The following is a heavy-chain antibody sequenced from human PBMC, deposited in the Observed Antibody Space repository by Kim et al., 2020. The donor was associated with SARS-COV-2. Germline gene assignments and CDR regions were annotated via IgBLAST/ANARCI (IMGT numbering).Heavy chain of an antibody. J-gene: IGHJ4*02. D-gene: IGHD2-15*01. CDR3: AKGTFSGGKRGLPYYFDY. V-gene: IGHV3-9*01. Sequence: GGSLRLSCAASGFTFDDYAMHWVRQAPGKGLEWVSGISWNSGSIGYADSVKGRFTISRDNAKNSLYLQMNSLRAEDTALYYCAKGTFSGGKRGLPYYFDYWGQGTLVTVSS. CDR2: ISWNSGSI. CDR1: GFTFDDYA.